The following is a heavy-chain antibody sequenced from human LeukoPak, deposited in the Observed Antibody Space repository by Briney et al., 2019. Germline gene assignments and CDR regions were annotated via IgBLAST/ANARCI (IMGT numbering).Heavy chain of an antibody. D-gene: IGHD3-22*01. CDR3: ARHSSVLNSFDP. CDR2: IDPGDSQT. V-gene: IGHV5-10-1*01. J-gene: IGHJ5*02. CDR1: GYTFTTYW. Sequence: GESLKISCQGSGYTFTTYWIGWVRQMPGKGLEWMGRIDPGDSQTNYSPSFQGHVTISADKSISTAYLQWSSLKALDTAMYYCARHSSVLNSFDPWGQGTLVTVSS.